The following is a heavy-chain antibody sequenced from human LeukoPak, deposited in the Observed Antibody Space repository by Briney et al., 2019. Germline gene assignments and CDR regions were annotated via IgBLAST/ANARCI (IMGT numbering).Heavy chain of an antibody. J-gene: IGHJ6*02. CDR2: INHSGST. V-gene: IGHV4-34*01. Sequence: SETLSLTCAVYGGSFSGYYWSWIRQPPGKGLEWIGEINHSGSTNYNPSLKSRVTISVDTSKNQFSLKLSSVTAADTAVYYCARGLPYYDILTGYYLMNYYYGMDVWGQGTTVTVSS. CDR1: GGSFSGYY. D-gene: IGHD3-9*01. CDR3: ARGLPYYDILTGYYLMNYYYGMDV.